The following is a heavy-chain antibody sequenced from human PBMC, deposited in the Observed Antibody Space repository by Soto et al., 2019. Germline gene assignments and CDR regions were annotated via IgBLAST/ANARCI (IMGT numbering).Heavy chain of an antibody. J-gene: IGHJ4*02. CDR3: ARGRYSYGHFDF. Sequence: QVQLQESGPGLVKPSETLSLTCTVSGGSVSSGFYYWTWIRQSSGKGPEWIGYIYYSGTTSYNPSLKSRVTMSRDTSKNLFSLELNSVTAADTAVYYRARGRYSYGHFDFWGRGTLVTVSS. CDR1: GGSVSSGFYY. V-gene: IGHV4-61*01. CDR2: IYYSGTT. D-gene: IGHD5-18*01.